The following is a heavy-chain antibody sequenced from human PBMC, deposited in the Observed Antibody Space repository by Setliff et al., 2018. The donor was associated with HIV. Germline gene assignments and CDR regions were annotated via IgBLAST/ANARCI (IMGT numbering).Heavy chain of an antibody. Sequence: SETLSLTCTVSGGSISSGNYYWNWIRQHPGKGLEWIGYIYYSGATYYNPSPKSRVTLSIDTSKNQFSLNLSSVTAADTAVYYCARFDHASIDYWGQGTLVTVSS. CDR2: IYYSGAT. J-gene: IGHJ4*02. CDR1: GGSISSGNYY. CDR3: ARFDHASIDY. V-gene: IGHV4-31*03. D-gene: IGHD2-2*01.